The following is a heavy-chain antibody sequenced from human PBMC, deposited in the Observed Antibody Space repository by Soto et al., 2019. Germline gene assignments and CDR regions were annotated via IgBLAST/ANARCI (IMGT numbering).Heavy chain of an antibody. J-gene: IGHJ4*02. CDR3: TRHLDYCSGGSCYAPDFDY. D-gene: IGHD2-15*01. V-gene: IGHV3-73*02. CDR2: IRSKANSYAT. CDR1: GFTFSGSA. Sequence: EVQLVESGGGLVQPGGSLKLSCAASGFTFSGSAMHWVRQASGKGLEWVGRIRSKANSYATAYAASVKGRFTISRDDSKNTADLQMNSLKTEDTAVYYCTRHLDYCSGGSCYAPDFDYWGQGTLVTVSS.